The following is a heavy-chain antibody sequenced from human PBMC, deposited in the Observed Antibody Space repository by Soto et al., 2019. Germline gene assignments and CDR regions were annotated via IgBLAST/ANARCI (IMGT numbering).Heavy chain of an antibody. J-gene: IGHJ4*02. V-gene: IGHV4-34*01. Sequence: TLSLTCAVYGGSFSGYYWSWIRQPPGKGPEWIGEINHSGSTNYNPSLKSRVTISVDTSKNQCSLKLSSVTAADTAVYYCARRYSYGYHTFDYWGQGTVVTVSS. D-gene: IGHD5-18*01. CDR3: ARRYSYGYHTFDY. CDR2: INHSGST. CDR1: GGSFSGYY.